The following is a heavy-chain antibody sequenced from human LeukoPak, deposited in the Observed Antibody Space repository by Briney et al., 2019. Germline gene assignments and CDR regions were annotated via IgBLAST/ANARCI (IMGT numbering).Heavy chain of an antibody. D-gene: IGHD6-19*01. J-gene: IGHJ4*02. CDR1: GVSISSYY. V-gene: IGHV4-59*01. CDR2: IYYSGST. CDR3: ASSPLISSGWLGFDY. Sequence: SETLSLTCTVSGVSISSYYWSWIRQPPGKGLEWIGYIYYSGSTNYNPSLKSRVTISVDTSKNQFSLKLSSVTAADSAVYYCASSPLISSGWLGFDYWGQGTLVTVSS.